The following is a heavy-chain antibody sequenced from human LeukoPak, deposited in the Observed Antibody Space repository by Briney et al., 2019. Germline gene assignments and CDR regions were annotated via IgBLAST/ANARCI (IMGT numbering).Heavy chain of an antibody. V-gene: IGHV4-4*02. J-gene: IGHJ4*02. CDR1: GGSISSGNW. CDR2: IYHSGST. Sequence: SGTLSLTCAVSGGSISSGNWWSWVRQPPGKGLEWIGKIYHSGSTNYNPSLKSRVTISVDTSKNQFSLKLSSVTAADTAVYYCAREVPYYYDSAWDYFDYWGQGTLVTVSS. CDR3: AREVPYYYDSAWDYFDY. D-gene: IGHD3-22*01.